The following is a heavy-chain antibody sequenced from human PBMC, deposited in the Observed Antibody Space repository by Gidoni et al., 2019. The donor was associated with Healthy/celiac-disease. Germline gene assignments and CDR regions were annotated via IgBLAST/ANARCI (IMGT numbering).Heavy chain of an antibody. D-gene: IGHD6-19*01. Sequence: EVQLVESGGGLVQPGGSLRLSCAASGFSFSSYWMSWVRQAPGKGLEWVANIKQDGSEKYYVDSVKGRFTISRDNAKNSLYLQMNSLRAEDTAVYYCARAPVAETWDYWGQGTLVTVSS. V-gene: IGHV3-7*03. CDR2: IKQDGSEK. CDR3: ARAPVAETWDY. J-gene: IGHJ4*02. CDR1: GFSFSSYW.